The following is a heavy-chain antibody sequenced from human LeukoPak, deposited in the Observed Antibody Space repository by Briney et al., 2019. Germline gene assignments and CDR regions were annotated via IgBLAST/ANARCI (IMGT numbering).Heavy chain of an antibody. J-gene: IGHJ4*02. CDR3: ARGARGYCSSTSCRPPFDY. CDR1: GFTFSSYE. CDR2: ISSSGSTI. V-gene: IGHV3-48*03. Sequence: PGGSLRLSCAASGFTFSSYEMNWVRQAPGKGLEWVSYISSSGSTIYYADSVKGRFTISRDNAKNSLYLQMNSLRAEDTAVYYCARGARGYCSSTSCRPPFDYWGQGTLVTVSS. D-gene: IGHD2-2*01.